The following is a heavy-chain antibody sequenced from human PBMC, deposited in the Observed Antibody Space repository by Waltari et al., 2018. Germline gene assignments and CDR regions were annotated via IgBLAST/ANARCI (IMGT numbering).Heavy chain of an antibody. V-gene: IGHV1-46*01. Sequence: QVQLVQSGAEAMKAGASVKVSCKASGFTLTNFFIHWVRQAPGQGLEWLGAIFPTGDRTRYSQDFQGRVTVTRDTSTSTVYMELSSLTSHDTAMYYCAREGKPYCGGGSCLSFDSWGQGTMVTVSS. D-gene: IGHD2-15*01. CDR3: AREGKPYCGGGSCLSFDS. CDR2: IFPTGDRT. CDR1: GFTLTNFF. J-gene: IGHJ4*02.